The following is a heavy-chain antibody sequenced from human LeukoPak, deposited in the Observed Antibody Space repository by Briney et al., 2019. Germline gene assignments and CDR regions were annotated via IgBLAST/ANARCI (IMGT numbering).Heavy chain of an antibody. CDR1: GGSISSSSHY. Sequence: SETLSLTCTVSGGSISSSSHYWGWIRQSPGKGLEWIGSIFYSGSTFYNPSLKSRVTILVDTSKNEFSLKLSSVTAADTAVYYCARGDCSGGSCYNYYMDVWGKGTTVTISS. V-gene: IGHV4-39*07. J-gene: IGHJ6*03. D-gene: IGHD2-15*01. CDR2: IFYSGST. CDR3: ARGDCSGGSCYNYYMDV.